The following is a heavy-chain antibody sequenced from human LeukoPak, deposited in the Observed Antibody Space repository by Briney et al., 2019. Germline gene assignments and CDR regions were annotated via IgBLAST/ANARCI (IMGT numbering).Heavy chain of an antibody. CDR1: GYTFTAYY. Sequence: GASVTVTCKASGYTFTAYYIHWVRQAPGQGLEWMACINPNSGDTYSAPHFQGRVTMTRDMSISTASMALNWLSSDETAGYYCATRVATASTFWGQGTLVTVPS. CDR3: ATRVATASTF. D-gene: IGHD5-18*01. V-gene: IGHV1-2*02. CDR2: INPNSGDT. J-gene: IGHJ4*02.